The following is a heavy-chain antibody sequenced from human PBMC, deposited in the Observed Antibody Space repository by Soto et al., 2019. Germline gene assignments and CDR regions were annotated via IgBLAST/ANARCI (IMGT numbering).Heavy chain of an antibody. D-gene: IGHD4-4*01. CDR1: GFTFSSYE. J-gene: IGHJ6*02. V-gene: IGHV3-48*03. CDR3: ARDPAIYSGKFDYGLDV. CDR2: IGTSGKTI. Sequence: GGSLRLSCAVSGFTFSSYEMNWVHQAPGKGLEWVSYIGTSGKTIYYADSVRGRFTISRDNAKNSLYLQMNSLRAEDTAVYFCARDPAIYSGKFDYGLDVWGRGTTVTVS.